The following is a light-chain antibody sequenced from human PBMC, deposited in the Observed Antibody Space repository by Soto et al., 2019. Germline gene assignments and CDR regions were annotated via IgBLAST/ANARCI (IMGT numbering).Light chain of an antibody. CDR3: CSYAGSSTYV. V-gene: IGLV2-23*02. J-gene: IGLJ1*01. CDR2: EVS. CDR1: SSDVGSYNL. Sequence: PVLTQPASVSGSPGQSITISCTGTSSDVGSYNLVSWYQQHPGKAPKLMIYEVSKRPSGVSNRFSGSKSGNTASLTISGLQAEDEADYYCCSYAGSSTYVFGTGTKVTVL.